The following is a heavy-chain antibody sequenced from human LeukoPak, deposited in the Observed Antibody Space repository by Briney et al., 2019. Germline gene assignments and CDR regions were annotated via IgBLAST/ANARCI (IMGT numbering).Heavy chain of an antibody. D-gene: IGHD3-10*01. CDR3: AKVTHYYGSGSPEF. J-gene: IGHJ4*02. CDR1: GFTFSSYW. V-gene: IGHV3-7*01. Sequence: GGSLRLSCAASGFTFSSYWMSWVRQAPGKGLEWVANIKQDGSEKYYVDSVKGRFTISRDNAKNSLYLQMNSLRAEDTAVYYCAKVTHYYGSGSPEFWGQGTLVTVSS. CDR2: IKQDGSEK.